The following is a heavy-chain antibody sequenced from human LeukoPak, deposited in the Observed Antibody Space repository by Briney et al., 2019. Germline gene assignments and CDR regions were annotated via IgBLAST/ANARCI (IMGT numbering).Heavy chain of an antibody. D-gene: IGHD3-10*01. CDR2: INHSGST. J-gene: IGHJ5*02. CDR1: GGSFSGHY. Sequence: SETLSLTCAVYGGSFSGHYWSWIRQPPGKGLEWIGEINHSGSTNYNPSLKSRVTISVDTSKNQFSLKLSSVTAADTAVYYCAPGPYGSGSYLSWGQGTLVTVSS. CDR3: APGPYGSGSYLS. V-gene: IGHV4-34*01.